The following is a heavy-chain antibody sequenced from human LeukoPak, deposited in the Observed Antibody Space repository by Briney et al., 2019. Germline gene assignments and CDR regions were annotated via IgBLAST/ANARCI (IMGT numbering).Heavy chain of an antibody. CDR2: IYYSGST. J-gene: IGHJ6*02. V-gene: IGHV4-59*08. CDR3: ARHLRWLEYYYGMDV. CDR1: GGSISSYY. D-gene: IGHD6-19*01. Sequence: SSETLSLTCTVSGGSISSYYWSWIRQPPGKGLEWLGYIYYSGSTNYNPSLKSRVTISVDTSKNQFSLKLSSVTAADTAVYYCARHLRWLEYYYGMDVWGQGTTVTVSS.